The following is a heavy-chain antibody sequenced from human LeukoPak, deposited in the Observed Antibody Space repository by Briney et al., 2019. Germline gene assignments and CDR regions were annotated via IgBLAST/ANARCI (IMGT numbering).Heavy chain of an antibody. Sequence: SETLSLTCTVSGGSISSSTYYWGWIRQPPGKGLEWIGSIYYGGSTYYNPSLQSRVTISVDTSKSQFSLRLSSVTAADTAVYFCARRSSSWSYFDYWGQGTLVTVSS. CDR1: GGSISSSTYY. V-gene: IGHV4-39*01. CDR2: IYYGGST. J-gene: IGHJ4*02. CDR3: ARRSSSWSYFDY. D-gene: IGHD6-13*01.